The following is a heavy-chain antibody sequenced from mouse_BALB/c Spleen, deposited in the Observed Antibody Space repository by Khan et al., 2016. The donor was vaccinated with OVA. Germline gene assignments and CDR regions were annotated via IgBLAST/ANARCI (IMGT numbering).Heavy chain of an antibody. Sequence: EVELVESGGGLVQPGGSLRLSCTTSEFTFTDYYISWVRQPPGEALEWLGFIRNKANGYTTEYSASVKGRFTISRDNSQSILFLQMNTLRAEDSATKYCARHRGSVALDYWGQGTSVTVSS. V-gene: IGHV7-3*02. CDR3: ARHRGSVALDY. J-gene: IGHJ4*01. CDR2: IRNKANGYTT. CDR1: EFTFTDYY.